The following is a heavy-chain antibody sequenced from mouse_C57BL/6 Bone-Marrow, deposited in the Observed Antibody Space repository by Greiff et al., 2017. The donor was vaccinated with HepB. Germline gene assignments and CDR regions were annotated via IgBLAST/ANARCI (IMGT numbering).Heavy chain of an antibody. CDR1: GFTFSSYA. CDR2: ISSGGDYI. D-gene: IGHD3-2*02. CDR3: KRDEDSSGYFDY. V-gene: IGHV5-9-1*02. Sequence: EVQGVESGEGLVKPGGSLKLSCAASGFTFSSYAMSWVRQTPEKRLEWVAYISSGGDYIYYADTVKGRFTISRDNARNTLYMQMSSLKSEDTAMYYCKRDEDSSGYFDYWGQGTTLTVSA. J-gene: IGHJ2*01.